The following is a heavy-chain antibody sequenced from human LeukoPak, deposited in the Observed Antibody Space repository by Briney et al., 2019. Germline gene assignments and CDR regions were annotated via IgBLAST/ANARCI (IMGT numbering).Heavy chain of an antibody. J-gene: IGHJ4*02. CDR3: ALLMMYAIDFDY. CDR1: GFTFRSYA. CDR2: INSSGGST. V-gene: IGHV3-23*01. Sequence: GGSLRLSCAASGFTFRSYAMSWVRQAPGKGLEWVSTINSSGGSTYYADSLKGRFTISRDISKNTLYLQMNSLRAKDTAIYYCALLMMYAIDFDYWGQGTLVTVSS. D-gene: IGHD2-8*01.